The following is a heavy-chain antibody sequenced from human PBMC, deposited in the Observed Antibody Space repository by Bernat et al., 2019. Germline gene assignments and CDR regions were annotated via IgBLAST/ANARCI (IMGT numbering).Heavy chain of an antibody. V-gene: IGHV4-61*01. CDR3: AGGSLLRCCDFPRLFLDA. J-gene: IGHJ5*02. CDR1: GGSVSSGSYY. CDR2: IYYSGST. D-gene: IGHD3-9*01. Sequence: QVQLQESGPGLVKPSETLSLTCTVSGGSVSSGSYYWSWIRQPPGKGLEWIGYIYYSGSTNYNPSLKSRVTISVETSKNRCSLKLSSVTAADTAVWYCAGGSLLRCCDFPRLFLDAWGQGTLVTVSS.